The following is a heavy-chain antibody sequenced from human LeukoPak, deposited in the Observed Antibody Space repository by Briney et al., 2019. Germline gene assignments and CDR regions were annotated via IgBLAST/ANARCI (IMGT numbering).Heavy chain of an antibody. CDR3: ARDIVVVPAVRYYFDY. CDR2: INPNSGGT. CDR1: GYTFTGYY. V-gene: IGHV1-2*02. Sequence: ASVKVSRKASGYTFTGYYMHWVRQAPGQGLEWMGWINPNSGGTNYAQKFQGRVTMTRDTSISTAYMELSRLRSDDTAVYYCARDIVVVPAVRYYFDYWGQGTLVTVSS. D-gene: IGHD2-2*01. J-gene: IGHJ4*02.